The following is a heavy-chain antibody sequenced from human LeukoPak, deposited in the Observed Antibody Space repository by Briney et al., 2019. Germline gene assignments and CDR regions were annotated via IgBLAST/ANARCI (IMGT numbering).Heavy chain of an antibody. CDR3: ARSYFYEFDY. CDR1: GFTVSSNY. D-gene: IGHD5/OR15-5a*01. Sequence: GGSLRLSCAASGFTVSSNYMSWVRQAPGKGLEWISYISSSGDTIFYADSVRGRFTISRDNAKNSLYLQMNSLRAEDTAVYYCARSYFYEFDYWGQGTLVTVSS. J-gene: IGHJ4*02. V-gene: IGHV3-11*04. CDR2: ISSSGDTI.